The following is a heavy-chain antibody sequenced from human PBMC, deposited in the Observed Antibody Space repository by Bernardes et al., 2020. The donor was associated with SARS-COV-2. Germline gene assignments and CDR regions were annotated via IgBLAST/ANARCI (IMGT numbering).Heavy chain of an antibody. V-gene: IGHV3-21*01. CDR3: ARTLSRRYCSSTSCHPNSYYYYGMDV. D-gene: IGHD2-2*01. J-gene: IGHJ6*02. CDR2: ISSSSSYI. Sequence: GWSLRLSCAASGFTFSSYSMNWVRQAPGKGLEWVSSISSSSSYIYYADSVKGRFTISRDNAKNSLYLQMNSLRAEDTAVYYCARTLSRRYCSSTSCHPNSYYYYGMDVWGQGTTVTVSS. CDR1: GFTFSSYS.